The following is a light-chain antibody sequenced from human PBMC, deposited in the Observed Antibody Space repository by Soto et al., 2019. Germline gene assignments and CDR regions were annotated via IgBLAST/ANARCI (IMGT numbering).Light chain of an antibody. CDR2: NVS. CDR3: SSTYL. V-gene: IGLV2-14*03. Sequence: QSVLTQPASVSGSPGQSITISCTGTSSDVGYYNSVSWYQHHPGQAPKLMIYNVSNRPSGVSYRFSGSKSGNTASLTISGLQAEDEADYTSSSTYLFGTRTKVTVL. J-gene: IGLJ1*01. CDR1: SSDVGYYNS.